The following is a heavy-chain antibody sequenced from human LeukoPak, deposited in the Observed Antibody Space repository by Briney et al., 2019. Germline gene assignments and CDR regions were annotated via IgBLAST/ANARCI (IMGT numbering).Heavy chain of an antibody. D-gene: IGHD3-3*01. Sequence: PSETLSLTCTVSGGSISSYYWSWIRQPAGKGLEWIGRIYTSGSTNYNPSLKSRVTMSVDTSKNQFSLKLSSVTAADTAVYYCAREGGTYYDFWSGFAKTNWFDPWGQGTLVTVSS. CDR2: IYTSGST. CDR1: GGSISSYY. J-gene: IGHJ5*02. CDR3: AREGGTYYDFWSGFAKTNWFDP. V-gene: IGHV4-4*07.